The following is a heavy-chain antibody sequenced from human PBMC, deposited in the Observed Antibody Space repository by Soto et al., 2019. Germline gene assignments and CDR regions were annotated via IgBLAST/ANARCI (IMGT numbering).Heavy chain of an antibody. D-gene: IGHD2-15*01. Sequence: QVQLVQSGAEVKKPGSSVKVSCKASGGTFSSYAISWVRQAPGQGLEWMGGIIPIFGTANYAQKFQGRVTITADESTSKAYMELRSLRSEDTAVDYCARVGRQYWCFPGGMDVWGQGTTVTVSS. V-gene: IGHV1-69*12. CDR3: ARVGRQYWCFPGGMDV. J-gene: IGHJ6*02. CDR2: IIPIFGTA. CDR1: GGTFSSYA.